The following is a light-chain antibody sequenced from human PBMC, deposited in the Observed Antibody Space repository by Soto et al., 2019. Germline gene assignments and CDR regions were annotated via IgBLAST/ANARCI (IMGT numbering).Light chain of an antibody. CDR2: EVN. V-gene: IGLV2-23*02. CDR1: NGDVGSYDR. CDR3: CSYAGSNSLI. Sequence: QSALTQPASVSGSPGQSITISCTGTNGDVGSYDRVSWYQRYPGEAPKLIIYEVNKRPSGISNRFSGSKSGNTASLTISGLQAEDEAEYDCCSYAGSNSLIFGGGTKLTVL. J-gene: IGLJ2*01.